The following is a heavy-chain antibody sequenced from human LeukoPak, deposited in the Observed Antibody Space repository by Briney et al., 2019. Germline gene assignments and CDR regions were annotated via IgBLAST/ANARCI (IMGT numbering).Heavy chain of an antibody. CDR1: GFTFDDYG. Sequence: GGSLRLSCAASGFTFDDYGMSWVRQAPGKGLESVSGINWNGGSTGYADSVKGRFTISRDNAKNSLYLQMNSLRAEDTALYYCARGHCSSTSCYTPHWGQGTLVTVSS. D-gene: IGHD2-2*02. V-gene: IGHV3-20*04. CDR2: INWNGGST. J-gene: IGHJ4*02. CDR3: ARGHCSSTSCYTPH.